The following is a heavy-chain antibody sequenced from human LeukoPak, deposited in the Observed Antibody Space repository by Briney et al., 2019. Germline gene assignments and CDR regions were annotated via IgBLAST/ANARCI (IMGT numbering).Heavy chain of an antibody. CDR2: INPNSGGT. Sequence: ASVKVSCKASGYTFTGYYMHWVRQAPGQGLEWMGWINPNSGGTNYAQKFQGRVTMTRDTSISTAYIELSRLRSDDTAVYYCASRASSVTTRGWYFDLWGRGTPVTVSS. J-gene: IGHJ2*01. CDR3: ASRASSVTTRGWYFDL. D-gene: IGHD4-17*01. V-gene: IGHV1-2*02. CDR1: GYTFTGYY.